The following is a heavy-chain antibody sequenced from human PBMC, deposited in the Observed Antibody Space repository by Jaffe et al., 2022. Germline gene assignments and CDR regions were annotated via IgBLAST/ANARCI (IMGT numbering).Heavy chain of an antibody. D-gene: IGHD3-3*01. Sequence: QVQLVESGGGVVQPGGSLRLSCVASGFTFRTYSIHWVRQAPGKGLEWVAFIRFDGSKKYYADSVKGRFTISRENSKNTVNLQMNNLRADDTAIYFCVRDRFERFFDYWGQGTLVTVSS. CDR1: GFTFRTYS. V-gene: IGHV3-30*02. CDR3: VRDRFERFFDY. CDR2: IRFDGSKK. J-gene: IGHJ4*02.